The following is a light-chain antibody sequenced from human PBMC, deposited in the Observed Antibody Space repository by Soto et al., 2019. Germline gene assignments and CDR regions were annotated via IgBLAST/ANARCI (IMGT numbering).Light chain of an antibody. CDR1: QSVSSSY. CDR2: GAS. V-gene: IGKV3-20*01. J-gene: IGKJ1*01. Sequence: EIVLTQSPGTLSLSPGERATLSCRASQSVSSSYLAWYQQKPGQAPRLLIYGASRRATGIPDRFSGSGSGTDFTLTISRLEPEDFAVYNCQQYDDSRWTFGQGTKVDIK. CDR3: QQYDDSRWT.